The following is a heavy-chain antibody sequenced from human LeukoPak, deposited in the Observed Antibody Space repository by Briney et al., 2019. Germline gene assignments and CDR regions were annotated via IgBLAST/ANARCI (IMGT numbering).Heavy chain of an antibody. CDR3: ARDLGPKYYDFWSGYLVC. CDR1: GYTFTGYY. D-gene: IGHD3-3*01. CDR2: INPNSGGT. Sequence: GASVKVSCKASGYTFTGYYMHWVRQAPGQGLEWMGWINPNSGGTNYAQKFQGRVTMTRDTSISTAYMELSRLRPDDTAVYYCARDLGPKYYDFWSGYLVCWGQGTLVTVSS. V-gene: IGHV1-2*02. J-gene: IGHJ4*02.